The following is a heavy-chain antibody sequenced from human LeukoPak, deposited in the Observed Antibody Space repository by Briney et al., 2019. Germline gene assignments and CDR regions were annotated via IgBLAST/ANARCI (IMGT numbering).Heavy chain of an antibody. D-gene: IGHD1-26*01. Sequence: PSETLSLTCTVYGGSISSFYWTWIRQPAGKGLEWIGYIYSSGSTNSNPSLKSRVTISVDTSKSQFSLKMTSVTAADTAVYYCARKGPGGRAFDIWGQGTMVTVSS. V-gene: IGHV4-4*09. J-gene: IGHJ3*02. CDR3: ARKGPGGRAFDI. CDR1: GGSISSFY. CDR2: IYSSGST.